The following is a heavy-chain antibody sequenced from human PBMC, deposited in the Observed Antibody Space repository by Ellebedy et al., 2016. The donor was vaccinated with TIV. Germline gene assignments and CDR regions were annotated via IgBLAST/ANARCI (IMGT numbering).Heavy chain of an antibody. D-gene: IGHD6-19*01. CDR1: GGSFSGYY. CDR3: ARGPYSSGWYTPKFDY. V-gene: IGHV4-34*01. J-gene: IGHJ4*02. Sequence: SETLSLTCAVYGGSFSGYYWSWIRQPPGKGLEWIGEINHSGSTNYNPSLKSRVTISVDTSKNQFSLKLSSVTAADTAVYYCARGPYSSGWYTPKFDYWGQGTLVTVSS. CDR2: INHSGST.